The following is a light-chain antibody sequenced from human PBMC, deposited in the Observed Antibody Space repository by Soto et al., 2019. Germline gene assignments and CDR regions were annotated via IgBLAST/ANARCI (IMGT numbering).Light chain of an antibody. Sequence: ELVLTQSPATLSLSPGERATLSCGASQTVSSNYLAWYQQKPGLAPRLLIYDASTRATGIPDRFRGSGSGTGFTLTVRRLEPEDCGVYYCQHYGECPRVIFGGGTEVEIK. CDR1: QTVSSNY. J-gene: IGKJ4*01. CDR3: QHYGECPRVI. V-gene: IGKV3D-20*01. CDR2: DAS.